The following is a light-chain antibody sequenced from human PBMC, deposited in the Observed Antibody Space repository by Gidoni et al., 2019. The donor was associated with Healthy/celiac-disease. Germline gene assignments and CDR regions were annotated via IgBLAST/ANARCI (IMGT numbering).Light chain of an antibody. CDR3: QQYYSTPQK. V-gene: IGKV4-1*01. CDR2: WAS. CDR1: QSVLYSSNNKNY. J-gene: IGKJ1*01. Sequence: DIVMTQSPDSLAVSLGERATINCKSSQSVLYSSNNKNYLAWYLQKPGQPPKLLIDWASTRESGVPDRFSGSGSGTDFTLTISSLQAEVVAVYYCQQYYSTPQKFGQXTKVEIK.